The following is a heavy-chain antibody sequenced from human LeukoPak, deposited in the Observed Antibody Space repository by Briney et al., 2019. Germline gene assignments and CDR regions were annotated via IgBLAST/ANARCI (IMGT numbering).Heavy chain of an antibody. CDR3: ARDGVPYYDSSGYHFDY. V-gene: IGHV1-8*02. Sequence: ASVKVSCKASGYTFTSYDINWVRQATGQGLEWMGWMNPNSGNTGYAQKFQGRVTMTRDTSTSTVYMKLSSLRSEDTAVYYCARDGVPYYDSSGYHFDYWGQGTLVTVSS. D-gene: IGHD3-22*01. CDR2: MNPNSGNT. J-gene: IGHJ4*02. CDR1: GYTFTSYD.